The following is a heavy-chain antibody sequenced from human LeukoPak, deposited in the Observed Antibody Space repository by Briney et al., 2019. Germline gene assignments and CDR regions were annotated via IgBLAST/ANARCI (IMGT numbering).Heavy chain of an antibody. V-gene: IGHV1-69*13. Sequence: ASVKVSRKASGGTFSSYAISWVRQAPGRGLEWMGGITPMFGTANYAQKFQGRVTITADESTSTAYMELSSLRSEDTAVYYCVRDGSYYDSSGYYYLYWGQGTLVTVSS. CDR1: GGTFSSYA. J-gene: IGHJ4*02. CDR3: VRDGSYYDSSGYYYLY. CDR2: ITPMFGTA. D-gene: IGHD3-22*01.